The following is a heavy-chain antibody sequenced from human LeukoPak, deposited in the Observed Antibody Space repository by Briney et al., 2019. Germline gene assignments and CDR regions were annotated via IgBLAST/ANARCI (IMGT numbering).Heavy chain of an antibody. Sequence: GGSLRLSCAASGFTFSSYSMNWVRQAPGKGLEWGSYISGSSSTIYYAGSVKGRFTISRDNGKNTLYLQMNSLRAEDTAVYYCARGSTYYDSSGQVPFDYWGQGTLVTVSS. V-gene: IGHV3-48*01. D-gene: IGHD3-22*01. J-gene: IGHJ4*02. CDR1: GFTFSSYS. CDR2: ISGSSSTI. CDR3: ARGSTYYDSSGQVPFDY.